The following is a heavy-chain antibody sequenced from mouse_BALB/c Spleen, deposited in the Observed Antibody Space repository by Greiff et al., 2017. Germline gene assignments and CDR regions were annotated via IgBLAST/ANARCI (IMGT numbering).Heavy chain of an antibody. Sequence: VQLVESGPGLVAPSQSLSITCTVSGFSLTSYDISWIRQPPGKGLEWLGVIWTGGGTNYNSAFMSRLSISKDNSKSQVFLKMNSLQTDDTAIYYCVREGNYVDYWGQGTTLTVSS. J-gene: IGHJ2*01. V-gene: IGHV2-9-2*01. CDR1: GFSLTSYD. CDR3: VREGNYVDY. CDR2: IWTGGGT.